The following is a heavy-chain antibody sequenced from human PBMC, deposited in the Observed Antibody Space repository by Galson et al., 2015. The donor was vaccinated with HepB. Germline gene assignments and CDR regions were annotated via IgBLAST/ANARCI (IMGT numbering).Heavy chain of an antibody. V-gene: IGHV4-31*03. CDR2: IYYSGST. J-gene: IGHJ6*03. CDR1: GGSISSGGYY. Sequence: TLSLTCTVSGGSISSGGYYWSWIRQHPGKGLEWIGYIYYSGSTYYNPSLKSRVTISVDTSKNQFSLKLSSVTAADTAVYYCARAAGSDRPKYYYYYYMDVWGKGTTVTVSS. CDR3: ARAAGSDRPKYYYYYYMDV.